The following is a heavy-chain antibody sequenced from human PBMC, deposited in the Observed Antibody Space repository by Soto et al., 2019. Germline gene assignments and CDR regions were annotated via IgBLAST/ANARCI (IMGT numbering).Heavy chain of an antibody. D-gene: IGHD3-10*01. CDR3: ARDRVRFGEITNGGFDP. Sequence: GGSLRLSCAASGFTFSSYWMHWVRQAPGKGLVWVSRINSDGSSTSYADSVKGRFTISRDNAKNTLYLQMNSLRAEDTAVYYCARDRVRFGEITNGGFDPWGQGTLVTVSS. CDR2: INSDGSST. J-gene: IGHJ5*02. V-gene: IGHV3-74*01. CDR1: GFTFSSYW.